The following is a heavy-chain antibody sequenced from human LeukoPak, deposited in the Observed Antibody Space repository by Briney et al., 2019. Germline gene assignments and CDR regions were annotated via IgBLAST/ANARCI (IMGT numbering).Heavy chain of an antibody. Sequence: AETLSLTCAVSGSSISSNNWWSWVRQPPGKVLEWIGEIYRSGSTNYNPSLESRVTISVDTSKNQFSLKLSSVTAADTAVYYCARGARTWLVRGAGSIDNWGQGTMVTVSS. D-gene: IGHD6-19*01. CDR2: IYRSGST. V-gene: IGHV4-4*02. CDR1: GSSISSNNW. CDR3: ARGARTWLVRGAGSIDN. J-gene: IGHJ4*02.